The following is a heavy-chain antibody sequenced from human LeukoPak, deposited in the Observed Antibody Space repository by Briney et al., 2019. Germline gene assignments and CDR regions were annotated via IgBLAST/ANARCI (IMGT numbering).Heavy chain of an antibody. Sequence: PGGSLRLSCAASGFIFSDSAMAWVRQAPGKGLEWVSTTTGRGDYTHYADSARGRFTFSRDNSKDTMYLQMNSLGVDDTAVYYCTRDLTEYVGASADWGQGTLVTVSS. CDR2: TTGRGDYT. J-gene: IGHJ4*02. V-gene: IGHV3-23*01. CDR3: TRDLTEYVGASAD. D-gene: IGHD1-26*01. CDR1: GFIFSDSA.